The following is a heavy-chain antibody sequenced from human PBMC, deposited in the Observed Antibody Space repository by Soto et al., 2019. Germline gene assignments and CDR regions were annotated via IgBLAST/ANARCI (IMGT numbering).Heavy chain of an antibody. V-gene: IGHV3-53*01. D-gene: IGHD2-15*01. Sequence: LRLSCAASGFTVSSNYMSWVRQAPGKGLEWVSVIYSGGSTYYADSVKGRFTISRDNSKNTLYLQMNSLRAEDTAVYYCARDANQLFDAFDIWGQGTMVTVSS. J-gene: IGHJ3*02. CDR2: IYSGGST. CDR3: ARDANQLFDAFDI. CDR1: GFTVSSNY.